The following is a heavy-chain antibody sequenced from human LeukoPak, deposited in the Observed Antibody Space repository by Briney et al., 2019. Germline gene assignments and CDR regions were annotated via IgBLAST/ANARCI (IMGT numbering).Heavy chain of an antibody. J-gene: IGHJ4*02. D-gene: IGHD2-2*03. CDR2: ISSSSSTI. CDR1: GFTFSSYS. V-gene: IGHV3-48*01. CDR3: ARDWPANGLK. Sequence: PGGSLRLSCVASGFTFSSYSMNWVRQAPGKGLEWISYISSSSSTIYNADSVKGRFIISRDNAKNSLYLQMNSLRADDTAVYYCARDWPANGLKWGQGTLVTVSS.